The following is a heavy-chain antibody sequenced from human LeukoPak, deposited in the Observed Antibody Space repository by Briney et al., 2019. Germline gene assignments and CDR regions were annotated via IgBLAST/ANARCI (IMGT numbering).Heavy chain of an antibody. CDR2: IIPIFGTA. Sequence: SVKVSCKASGGTFSSYAISWVRQAPGQGLEWMGGIIPIFGTANYAQKFQGRVTITTDESTSTAYMELSSLRSEDTAVYYCARRNHLQYFTGFRYYYYMDLWGKGTTVTVSS. CDR1: GGTFSSYA. V-gene: IGHV1-69*05. CDR3: ARRNHLQYFTGFRYYYYMDL. J-gene: IGHJ6*03. D-gene: IGHD2-8*02.